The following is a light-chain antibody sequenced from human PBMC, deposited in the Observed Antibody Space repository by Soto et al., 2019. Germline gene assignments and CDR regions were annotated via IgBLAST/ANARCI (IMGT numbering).Light chain of an antibody. CDR3: QQLNSYPWT. CDR2: AAS. V-gene: IGKV1-9*01. J-gene: IGKJ1*01. CDR1: QSISRY. Sequence: DIQMTQSPSSLSASVGDRITITCRASQSISRYLNWYQHKQGKAPKXLINAASSLERGVPSRFSGIVSGTDLTITISSLQPEDGETYDGQQLNSYPWTFGQGTKVDIK.